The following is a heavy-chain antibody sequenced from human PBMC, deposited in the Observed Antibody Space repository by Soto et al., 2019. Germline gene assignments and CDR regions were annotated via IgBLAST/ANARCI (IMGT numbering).Heavy chain of an antibody. J-gene: IGHJ4*02. V-gene: IGHV1-69*06. D-gene: IGHD3-10*01. Sequence: QVQLVQSGAEVKKPGSSVKVSCKASGGTFSSLAISWVRQAPGQGLEWMGGHVPVFGTANYAQKLQDRVTITADKSTSTSYMELSSLRSEDTAVYYCARSPGVFDYWGQGALVTVSS. CDR2: HVPVFGTA. CDR1: GGTFSSLA. CDR3: ARSPGVFDY.